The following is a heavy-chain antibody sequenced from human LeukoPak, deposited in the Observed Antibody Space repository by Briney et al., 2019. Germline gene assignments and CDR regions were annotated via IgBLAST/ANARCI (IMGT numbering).Heavy chain of an antibody. V-gene: IGHV3-30*18. Sequence: GRSLRLSCAASGFTFSSYGMHWVRQAPGKGLEWVAVISYDGSNKYYADSVKGRFTISRDNSKNTLYLQMNSLRAEDTAVYYCAKGYYGSGSYYNPFYYFDYWGQGTLVTVSS. CDR2: ISYDGSNK. D-gene: IGHD3-10*01. CDR3: AKGYYGSGSYYNPFYYFDY. CDR1: GFTFSSYG. J-gene: IGHJ4*02.